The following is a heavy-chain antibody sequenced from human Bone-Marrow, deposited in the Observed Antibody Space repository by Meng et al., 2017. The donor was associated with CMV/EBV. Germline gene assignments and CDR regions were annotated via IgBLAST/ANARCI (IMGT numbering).Heavy chain of an antibody. D-gene: IGHD4-23*01. CDR2: IYSDDST. CDR3: ASMVGGGYFDY. V-gene: IGHV3-53*01. Sequence: ETLSLTCTVSGGSISSYYWSWIRQPPGKGLEWVSVIYSDDSTYYADSVKGRFTISRDNSKNTLYLQMNSLRAEDTAVYYCASMVGGGYFDYWGQGTLVTVSS. J-gene: IGHJ4*02. CDR1: GGSISSYY.